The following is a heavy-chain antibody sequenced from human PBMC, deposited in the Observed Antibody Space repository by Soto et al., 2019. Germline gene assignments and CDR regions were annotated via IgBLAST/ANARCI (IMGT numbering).Heavy chain of an antibody. CDR3: ARRRYCRGGRCYFDY. CDR2: IKQDGSEN. J-gene: IGHJ4*02. CDR1: GFTFSNYW. V-gene: IGHV3-7*04. Sequence: GGSLRLSCAASGFTFSNYWMSWVRQAPGEGLEWVANIKQDGSENSYVDSVKGRFTISRDNAKNSVYLQMNSLRAEDTAVYYCARRRYCRGGRCYFDYWGQGT. D-gene: IGHD2-15*01.